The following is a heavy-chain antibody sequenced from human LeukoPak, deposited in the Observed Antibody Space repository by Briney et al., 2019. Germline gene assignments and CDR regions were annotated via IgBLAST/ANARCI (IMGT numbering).Heavy chain of an antibody. V-gene: IGHV1-69*04. J-gene: IGHJ4*02. Sequence: ASVKVSCKASGGTFSSYAISWVRQAPGQGLEWMGRIIPILGIANYAQKFQGRVTITADKSTSTAYMELSSLRSEDTAVYYCARPIVGATGFDYWGQGTLVTVSS. D-gene: IGHD1-26*01. CDR2: IIPILGIA. CDR3: ARPIVGATGFDY. CDR1: GGTFSSYA.